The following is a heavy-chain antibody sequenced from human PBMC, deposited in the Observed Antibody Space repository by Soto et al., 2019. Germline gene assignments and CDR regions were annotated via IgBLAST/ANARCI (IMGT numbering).Heavy chain of an antibody. J-gene: IGHJ4*02. CDR2: ISYNGKYE. V-gene: IGHV3-30*04. Sequence: QVHLVESGGGVVQPGRFLRLSCAASGFTFSTYTMHWVRQAPGKGLEWVADISYNGKYEYYADSVKGRFTISRDNSKSTLYLQMNSLTPEDTAVYYCATTPGGAAYWGQGTLVTVSS. CDR3: ATTPGGAAY. CDR1: GFTFSTYT. D-gene: IGHD2-15*01.